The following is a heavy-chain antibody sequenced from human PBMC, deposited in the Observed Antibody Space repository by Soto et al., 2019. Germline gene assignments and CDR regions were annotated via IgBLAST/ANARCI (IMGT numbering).Heavy chain of an antibody. V-gene: IGHV4-4*07. Sequence: PSETLSLTCSVSGGSISGHFWSWIRQPAGKRLEWIGRVYSGGNTIYNPSLKSRVTISIDTSKHQFSLDLTSVTAADTAVYYCARGNVWSGFYSFFDNWGQGTLVTVSS. CDR1: GGSISGHF. J-gene: IGHJ4*02. CDR2: VYSGGNT. CDR3: ARGNVWSGFYSFFDN. D-gene: IGHD3-3*01.